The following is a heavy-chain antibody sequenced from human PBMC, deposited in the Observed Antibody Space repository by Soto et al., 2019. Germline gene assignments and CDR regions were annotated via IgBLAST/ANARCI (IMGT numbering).Heavy chain of an antibody. CDR2: IYYRGSP. J-gene: IGHJ4*02. V-gene: IGHV4-30-4*01. Sequence: PSETLSLPCTVSGGSISSGDYYWSCIRQPPGKGRGWIGYIYYRGSPYYNPSLKSRVTISVDTSKIQFSLKPSSVTAADTAVYCCSSHRASSSPPSEWGKGTLGTGSS. CDR1: GGSISSGDYY. CDR3: SSHRASSSPPSE. D-gene: IGHD6-6*01.